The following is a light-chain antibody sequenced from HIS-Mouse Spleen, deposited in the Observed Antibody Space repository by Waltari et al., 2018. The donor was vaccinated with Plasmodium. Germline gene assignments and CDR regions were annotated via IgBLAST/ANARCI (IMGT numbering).Light chain of an antibody. J-gene: IGKJ5*01. CDR1: PSVSSY. Sequence: EIVLTQSPATLSLSPGARATLSCRANPSVSSYLAWYQQKPGQAPRLLSDDASNRATGIPARFSGSGSGTDFTLTISSLEPEDFAVYYCQQRSNWITFGQGTRLEIK. V-gene: IGKV3-11*01. CDR3: QQRSNWIT. CDR2: DAS.